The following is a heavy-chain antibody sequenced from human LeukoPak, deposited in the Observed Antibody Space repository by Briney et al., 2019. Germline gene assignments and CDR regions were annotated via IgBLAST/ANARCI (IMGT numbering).Heavy chain of an antibody. CDR2: INHSGST. Sequence: PSETLSLTCAVYGGFFSGYYWSWIRQPPGKGLEWIGEINHSGSTNYNPSLKSRVTISVDTSKNQFSLELSSVTAADTAVYYCARALYSSGFDVTPIEYWGQGTLVTVSS. D-gene: IGHD6-19*01. V-gene: IGHV4-34*01. CDR3: ARALYSSGFDVTPIEY. J-gene: IGHJ4*02. CDR1: GGFFSGYY.